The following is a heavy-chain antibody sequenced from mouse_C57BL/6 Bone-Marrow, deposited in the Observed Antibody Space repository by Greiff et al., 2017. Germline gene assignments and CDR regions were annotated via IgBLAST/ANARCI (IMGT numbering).Heavy chain of an antibody. CDR3: ARSKDY. J-gene: IGHJ2*01. CDR2: IDPSDSYT. V-gene: IGHV1-69*01. Sequence: VQLQQPGAELVMPGASVKLSCKASGYTFTSYWMHWVKQRPGQGLEWIGEIDPSDSYTNYNQKFKGKSTLTVDKSSSTAYMQLSSLTSVDSAVYYCARSKDYWGQGTTLTVSS. D-gene: IGHD1-3*01. CDR1: GYTFTSYW.